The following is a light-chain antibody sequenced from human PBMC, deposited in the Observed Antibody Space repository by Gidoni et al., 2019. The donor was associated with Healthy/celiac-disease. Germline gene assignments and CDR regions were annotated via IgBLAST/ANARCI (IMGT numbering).Light chain of an antibody. Sequence: QSVLTQTPSASGTPGQRVTISCSGSSSNIGSNTVNWYQQLPGTAPKLIIYSNNNRPSGVPDRFSGSKSGTSASLAISGRQSEDEADYYWAAWDDSLNGPNWVFGGGTKLTVL. CDR2: SNN. CDR1: SSNIGSNT. J-gene: IGLJ3*02. CDR3: AAWDDSLNGPNWV. V-gene: IGLV1-44*01.